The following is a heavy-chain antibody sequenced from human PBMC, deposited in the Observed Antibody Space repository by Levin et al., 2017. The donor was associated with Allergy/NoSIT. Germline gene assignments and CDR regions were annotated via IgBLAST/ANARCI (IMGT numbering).Heavy chain of an antibody. Sequence: PSETLSLTCAVYGGSFSGYYWSWIRQPPGKGLEWIGEINHSGSTNYNPSLKSRVTISVDTSKNQFSLKLSSVTAADTAVYYCARGFGKYYDILTGYYGYDYGMDVWGLGTTVTVSS. D-gene: IGHD3-9*01. J-gene: IGHJ6*02. CDR1: GGSFSGYY. CDR3: ARGFGKYYDILTGYYGYDYGMDV. CDR2: INHSGST. V-gene: IGHV4-34*01.